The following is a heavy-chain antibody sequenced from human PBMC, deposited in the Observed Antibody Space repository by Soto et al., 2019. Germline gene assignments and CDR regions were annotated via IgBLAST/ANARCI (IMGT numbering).Heavy chain of an antibody. J-gene: IGHJ3*02. CDR3: AKASRRWELRDAFDI. CDR2: ISGSGGST. Sequence: EVQLLESGGGLVQPGGSLRLSCAASGFTFSSYAMSWVRQAPGKGLEWVSAISGSGGSTYYAGSVKGRFTISRDNSKNPLYLQMNSLRAEDTAVYYCAKASRRWELRDAFDIWGQGTMVTVSS. CDR1: GFTFSSYA. V-gene: IGHV3-23*01. D-gene: IGHD1-26*01.